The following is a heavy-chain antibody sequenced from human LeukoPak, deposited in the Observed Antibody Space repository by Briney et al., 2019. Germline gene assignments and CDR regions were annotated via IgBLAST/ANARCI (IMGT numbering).Heavy chain of an antibody. Sequence: PETLSLTCAVYGGSFSGYYWSWIRQPPGKGLEWIGEINHSGSTNYNPSLKSRVTISVDTSKNQFSLKLSSATAADTAVYYCASSIAVAGPFDYWGQGTLVTVSS. V-gene: IGHV4-34*01. CDR2: INHSGST. J-gene: IGHJ4*02. CDR1: GGSFSGYY. D-gene: IGHD6-19*01. CDR3: ASSIAVAGPFDY.